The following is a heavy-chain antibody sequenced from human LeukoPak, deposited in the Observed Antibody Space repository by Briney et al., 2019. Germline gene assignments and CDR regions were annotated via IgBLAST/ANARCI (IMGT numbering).Heavy chain of an antibody. V-gene: IGHV3-30*18. CDR3: AKDLGSGLPPDGFDV. J-gene: IGHJ3*01. D-gene: IGHD3-16*01. CDR2: ISYDGGNK. CDR1: GFSFSSYG. Sequence: PGRSLRLSCAASGFSFSSYGMHWVRQAPGKGLEWVAVISYDGGNKYYADSVKGRFTISRDNSKNTLFLQMNSLRAEDTAVYYCAKDLGSGLPPDGFDVWGQGTLVTVSS.